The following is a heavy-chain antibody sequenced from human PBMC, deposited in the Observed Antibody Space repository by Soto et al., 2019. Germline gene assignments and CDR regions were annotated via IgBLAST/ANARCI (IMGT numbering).Heavy chain of an antibody. V-gene: IGHV3-23*01. CDR3: AKESMPEHYGDTLFDY. CDR1: GFSFRNYA. Sequence: EVQLLESGGALVQPGGSLRLSCVASGFSFRNYALSWVRQAPGKGLEWVSTFSAGGRAYYADTVKGRFTIARDSSQNTVHLQIGILRPEDTAVYYCAKESMPEHYGDTLFDYWGQGTRVTVSS. D-gene: IGHD4-17*01. CDR2: FSAGGRA. J-gene: IGHJ4*02.